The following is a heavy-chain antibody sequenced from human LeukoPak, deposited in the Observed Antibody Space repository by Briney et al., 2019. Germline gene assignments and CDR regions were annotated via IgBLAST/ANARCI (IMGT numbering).Heavy chain of an antibody. D-gene: IGHD6-13*01. Sequence: GGSLRLSCAASGFTFSSYAMSWVRQAPGKGLEWVSAISGSGGSTYYADSVKGRFTISRDNSKNTLYLQMNSLRAEDTAVYYCARDGSSWYSEIDYWGQGTLVTVSS. J-gene: IGHJ4*02. CDR3: ARDGSSWYSEIDY. CDR1: GFTFSSYA. V-gene: IGHV3-23*01. CDR2: ISGSGGST.